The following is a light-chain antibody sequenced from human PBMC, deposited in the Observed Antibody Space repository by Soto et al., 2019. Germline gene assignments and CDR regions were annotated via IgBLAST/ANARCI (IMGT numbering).Light chain of an antibody. CDR3: QQSYSTPHVT. CDR2: AAS. V-gene: IGKV1-39*01. Sequence: DIQMTQSPSSLSASVGDRVTITCRASQSISSYLNWYQQKPGKAPKLLIYAASSLQSGVPSRFSGSGSGTDFTLTISSLQPEDFATYYCQQSYSTPHVTFGVGTKVEIK. J-gene: IGKJ4*01. CDR1: QSISSY.